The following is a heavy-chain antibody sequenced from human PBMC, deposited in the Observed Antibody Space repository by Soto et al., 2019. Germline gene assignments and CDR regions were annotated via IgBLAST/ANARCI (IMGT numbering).Heavy chain of an antibody. CDR2: LWYDGSRE. Sequence: QVQLVESGGGVVQHGRSLRLSCTASGFSVNTHVIHWIRQAPGKGLEWVAVLWYDGSREYYADSVKGRFTISRDNSKNMMYLQMDNLRVEDTAVYYCARVPRFDTWYFDYWGQGTLATVSS. CDR3: ARVPRFDTWYFDY. D-gene: IGHD2-2*02. J-gene: IGHJ4*02. CDR1: GFSVNTHV. V-gene: IGHV3-33*01.